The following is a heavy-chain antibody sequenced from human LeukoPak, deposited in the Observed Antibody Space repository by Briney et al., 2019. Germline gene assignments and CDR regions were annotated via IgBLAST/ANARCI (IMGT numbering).Heavy chain of an antibody. CDR3: AVAPLRQPWVDF. V-gene: IGHV5-51*01. CDR2: IYPGDSDT. J-gene: IGHJ4*02. CDR1: GYKFTCYR. Sequence: GESLNISCTGSGYKFTCYRIGWVRQTPGKGLEWMGIIYPGDSDTRYSPSFQGQVTTSADKSISTAYLQWSSLKASDSAMFYCAVAPLRQPWVDFWGQGTLVTVSS. D-gene: IGHD1-1*01.